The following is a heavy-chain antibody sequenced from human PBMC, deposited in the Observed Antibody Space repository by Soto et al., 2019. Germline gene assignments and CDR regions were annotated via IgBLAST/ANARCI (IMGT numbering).Heavy chain of an antibody. CDR1: GGTFSSYA. J-gene: IGHJ5*01. CDR3: ARDVPHNWFDS. V-gene: IGHV1-69*13. CDR2: IIPIFGTA. Sequence: ASVKVSCKASGGTFSSYAISWVRQAPGQGLEWMGGIIPIFGTANYAQKFQGRVTITADESTSTAYMELNSLRVEDTAVYYCARDVPHNWFDSWGQGTLVTVSS. D-gene: IGHD3-10*02.